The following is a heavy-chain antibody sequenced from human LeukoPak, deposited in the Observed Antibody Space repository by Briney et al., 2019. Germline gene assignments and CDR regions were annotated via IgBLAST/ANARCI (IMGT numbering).Heavy chain of an antibody. CDR1: GGSIS. CDR3: ARDDRDYGFL. J-gene: IGHJ4*02. V-gene: IGHV4-59*01. D-gene: IGHD4-17*01. CDR2: IYYSGST. Sequence: SETLSLTCTVSGGSISIRQPPGKGLEWIGYIYYSGSTNYNPSLKSRVTISVDTSKNQFSLKQSSVTAADTAVYYCARDDRDYGFLWGQGTLVTVSS.